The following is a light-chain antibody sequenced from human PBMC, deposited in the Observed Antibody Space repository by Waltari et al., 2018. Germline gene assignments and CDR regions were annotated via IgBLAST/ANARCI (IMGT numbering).Light chain of an antibody. CDR3: QSYDSNNYVI. CDR1: SRNIASTY. Sequence: NFMLTQPRSVSESPGKTVTISCTRSSRNIASTYVQWYQQPPGSSPTTVIYEAYHRPSGVPDRFSASFDSSSNSASLTISGLKTEDEADYYCQSYDSNNYVIFGGGTKLTVL. J-gene: IGLJ2*01. CDR2: EAY. V-gene: IGLV6-57*01.